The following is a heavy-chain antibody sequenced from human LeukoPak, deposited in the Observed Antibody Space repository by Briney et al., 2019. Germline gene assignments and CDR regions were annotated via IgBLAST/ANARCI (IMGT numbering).Heavy chain of an antibody. J-gene: IGHJ4*02. CDR2: IYYSGYT. Sequence: SETLSLTCTVFGGSLTKYDWTWIRQPPGKALEFIGYIYYSGYTNYNPSLKSRLTMSRDTSKNQFSLRLSSVTATDTAVYYCARLGYSGNYPDYWGQGTLVIVSS. V-gene: IGHV4-59*08. D-gene: IGHD1-26*01. CDR3: ARLGYSGNYPDY. CDR1: GGSLTKYD.